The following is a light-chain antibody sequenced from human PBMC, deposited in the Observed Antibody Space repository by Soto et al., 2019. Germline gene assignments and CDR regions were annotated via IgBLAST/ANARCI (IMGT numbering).Light chain of an antibody. J-gene: IGKJ5*01. V-gene: IGKV3-11*01. Sequence: PGERAPLSCMASQSVGNSLLWYQQKPGQAPRLLMYDASIRATGIPDRFSGSGSGTDFTLIISRLEPEDFAIYYCQQYNNWPAITFGQGTRLEI. CDR3: QQYNNWPAIT. CDR2: DAS. CDR1: QSVGNS.